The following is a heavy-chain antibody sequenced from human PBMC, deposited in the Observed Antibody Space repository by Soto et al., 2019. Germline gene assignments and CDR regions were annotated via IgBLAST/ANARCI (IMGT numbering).Heavy chain of an antibody. J-gene: IGHJ5*02. CDR3: AKGDNLGPKTGYAFDP. CDR1: GDSVSRNTAS. Sequence: SQTLSLPCVISGDSVSRNTASWHWIRQSPSRGLEWLGRTYFRSKWYNDYAVSVKSRIIINPDTSNNQFSLQLNSVTPEDTAVYFCAKGDNLGPKTGYAFDPWGQGIMVTVSS. CDR2: TYFRSKWYN. D-gene: IGHD5-12*01. V-gene: IGHV6-1*01.